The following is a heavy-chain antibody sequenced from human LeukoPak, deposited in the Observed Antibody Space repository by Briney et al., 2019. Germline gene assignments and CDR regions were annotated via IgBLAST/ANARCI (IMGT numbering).Heavy chain of an antibody. J-gene: IGHJ5*02. V-gene: IGHV4-38-2*02. CDR3: ARDNYADSSGS. D-gene: IGHD3-22*01. CDR2: IYHSGST. CDR1: GYSISSGYY. Sequence: PSETLSLTCTVSGYSISSGYYWGWIRQPPGKGLEWIGSIYHSGSTHYNPSLKSRVTISVDTSKNQFSLKLSSVTAADTAVYYCARDNYADSSGSWGQGTLVTVSS.